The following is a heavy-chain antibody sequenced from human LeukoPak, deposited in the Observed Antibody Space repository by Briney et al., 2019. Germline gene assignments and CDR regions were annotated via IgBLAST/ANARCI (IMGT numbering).Heavy chain of an antibody. Sequence: PGRSLRLSCAASGFTFDDYAMHWVRQAPGKGLEWVSGISWNSGSIGYADTVKGRFTISRDNAKNSLYLQMNSLRAEDTAVYYCARERWNRAEAAFDIWGQGTMVTVSS. V-gene: IGHV3-9*01. CDR1: GFTFDDYA. D-gene: IGHD1-1*01. CDR2: ISWNSGSI. J-gene: IGHJ3*02. CDR3: ARERWNRAEAAFDI.